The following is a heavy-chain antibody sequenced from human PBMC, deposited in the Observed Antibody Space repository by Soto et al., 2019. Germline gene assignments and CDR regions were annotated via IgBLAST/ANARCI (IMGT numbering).Heavy chain of an antibody. V-gene: IGHV3-53*01. D-gene: IGHD3-9*01. CDR1: GFTVSSNY. J-gene: IGHJ5*02. Sequence: GGSLRLSCAASGFTVSSNYMSWVRQAPGKGLEWVSVIYSGGSTYYADSVKGRFTISRDNSKNTLYLQMNSLRAEDTAVYYCARNYDILTGYPNWFDPWGQGTLVTVSS. CDR3: ARNYDILTGYPNWFDP. CDR2: IYSGGST.